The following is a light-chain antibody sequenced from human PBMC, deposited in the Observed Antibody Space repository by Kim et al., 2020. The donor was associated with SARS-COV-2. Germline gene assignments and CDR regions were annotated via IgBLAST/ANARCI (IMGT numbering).Light chain of an antibody. Sequence: EIVLTQSPGTLSLSPGERATLSCRASQSVSSSYLAWYQQKPGQAPRLLIYGASYRATGIPDRFSGSGSGTDFTLTISRLEPEDFAVYYCQQHGSSPHTFGQGTNWRS. CDR2: GAS. CDR1: QSVSSSY. CDR3: QQHGSSPHT. V-gene: IGKV3-20*01. J-gene: IGKJ2*01.